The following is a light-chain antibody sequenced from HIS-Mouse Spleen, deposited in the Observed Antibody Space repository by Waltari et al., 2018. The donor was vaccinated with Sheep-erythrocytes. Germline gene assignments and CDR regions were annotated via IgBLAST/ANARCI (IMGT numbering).Light chain of an antibody. CDR3: QQRSNXYT. Sequence: EIVLTQSPATLSLSPGERATLSCRASQSVSSYLAWYQQKPGQAPRLLIYDASNRATGIPARFSGSXSGTDFTLTISSLEPEDFAVYYCQQRSNXYTFGQGTKLEIK. J-gene: IGKJ2*01. V-gene: IGKV3-11*01. CDR1: QSVSSY. CDR2: DAS.